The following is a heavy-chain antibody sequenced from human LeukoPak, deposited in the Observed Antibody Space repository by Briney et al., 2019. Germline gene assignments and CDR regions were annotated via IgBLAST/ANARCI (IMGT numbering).Heavy chain of an antibody. CDR2: INPSGGST. J-gene: IGHJ1*01. V-gene: IGHV1-46*03. D-gene: IGHD2-2*02. CDR3: ARVGRYCSSTSCYTGEYFQH. Sequence: GASVKVSCKASGYTFTSYYMHWVRQASGQGLEWMGIINPSGGSTSYAQKFQGRVTMTRDTSTSTVYMELSSLRSEDTAVYYCARVGRYCSSTSCYTGEYFQHWGQGTLVTVSS. CDR1: GYTFTSYY.